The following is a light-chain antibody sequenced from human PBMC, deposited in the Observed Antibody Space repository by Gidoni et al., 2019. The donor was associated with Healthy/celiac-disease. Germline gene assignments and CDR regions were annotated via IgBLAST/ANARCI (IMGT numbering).Light chain of an antibody. J-gene: IGKJ1*01. CDR2: WAS. Sequence: DIVMTQSPDSLAASLGGRATINCKSSQSVLYSSNNKNYLAWYQQKPGQPPKLLIYWASTRESGVPDRFSGSGSGTDFTLTISSLQAEDVAVYYCQQYYSTPPTWTFGQGTKVEIK. CDR1: QSVLYSSNNKNY. V-gene: IGKV4-1*01. CDR3: QQYYSTPPTWT.